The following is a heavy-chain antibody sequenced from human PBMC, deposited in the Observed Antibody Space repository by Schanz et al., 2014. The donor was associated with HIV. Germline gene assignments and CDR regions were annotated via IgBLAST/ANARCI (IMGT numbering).Heavy chain of an antibody. J-gene: IGHJ4*02. CDR2: ISYDGSNK. CDR1: GFTFSSYA. D-gene: IGHD6-19*01. CDR3: AKLILGLAGVDY. Sequence: VQLVESGGGLVKPGGSLRLSCAASGFTFSSYAMHWVRQAAGKGLEWVAVISYDGSNKNYADSVKGRFTISRDNSKNTLYLQMNSLRSEDTAVYYCAKLILGLAGVDYWGQGTLVTVSS. V-gene: IGHV3-30-3*02.